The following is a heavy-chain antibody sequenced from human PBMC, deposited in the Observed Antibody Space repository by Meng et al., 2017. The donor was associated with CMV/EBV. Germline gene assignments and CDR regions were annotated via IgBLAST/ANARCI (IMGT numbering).Heavy chain of an antibody. CDR2: IYPVDSDT. J-gene: IGHJ6*02. D-gene: IGHD3-16*01. CDR3: ARLCFPGAGGECYYYGMDV. Sequence: KVSCKGSGYSFTSYWIGWVRQMPGKGLEWMGIIYPVDSDTRYSPSFQGQVTISADKSISTAYLQWSSLKASDTAMYYCARLCFPGAGGECYYYGMDVWGQGTTVTVSS. V-gene: IGHV5-51*01. CDR1: GYSFTSYW.